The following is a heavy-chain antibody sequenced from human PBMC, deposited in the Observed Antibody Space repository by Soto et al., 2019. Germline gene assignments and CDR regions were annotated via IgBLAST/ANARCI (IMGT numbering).Heavy chain of an antibody. CDR3: ARDPLPGY. Sequence: QVQLQESGPGLVKPSETLSLTCTVSSGTINTDYWSWIRQPPGKGLEWIGYIYYRGNTNYNPSLKSRVTISIDTSKNQFSLKLSSVTAADTAVYYCARDPLPGYWGQGTLVTVSS. J-gene: IGHJ4*02. CDR2: IYYRGNT. V-gene: IGHV4-59*01. CDR1: SGTINTDY.